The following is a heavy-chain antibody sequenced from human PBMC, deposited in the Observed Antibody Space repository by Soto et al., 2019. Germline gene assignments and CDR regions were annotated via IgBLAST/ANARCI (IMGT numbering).Heavy chain of an antibody. D-gene: IGHD2-21*02. V-gene: IGHV5-51*01. CDR1: GYSFTSYW. CDR3: ARYTGGVVTAIGAFDI. Sequence: PGESLKISCKGSGYSFTSYWIGWVRQMPGKGLEWMGIIYPGDSDTRYSPSFQGQVTISADKSISTAYLQWSSLKASDTAMYYCARYTGGVVTAIGAFDIWGQGTMVTVSS. CDR2: IYPGDSDT. J-gene: IGHJ3*02.